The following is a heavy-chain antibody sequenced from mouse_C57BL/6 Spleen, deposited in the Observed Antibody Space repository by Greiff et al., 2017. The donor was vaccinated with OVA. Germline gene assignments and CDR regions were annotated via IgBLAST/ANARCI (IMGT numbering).Heavy chain of an antibody. J-gene: IGHJ3*01. Sequence: QVQLKESGAELVKPGASVKISCKASGYAFSSYWMNWVKQRPGKGLEWIGQIYPGDGDTNYNGKFKGKATLTADKSSSTAYMQLSSLTSEDSAVYFCARWGYDYGGFAYWGQGTLVTVSA. D-gene: IGHD2-4*01. CDR3: ARWGYDYGGFAY. CDR2: IYPGDGDT. V-gene: IGHV1-80*01. CDR1: GYAFSSYW.